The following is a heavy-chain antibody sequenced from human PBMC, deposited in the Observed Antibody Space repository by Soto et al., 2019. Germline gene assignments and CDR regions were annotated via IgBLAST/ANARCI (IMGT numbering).Heavy chain of an antibody. D-gene: IGHD3-3*01. CDR1: GGSFSGYY. CDR2: INHSGST. CDR3: ARAPLYYDFWSGYYKPYYYYYGMDV. J-gene: IGHJ6*02. Sequence: SETLSLTCAVYGGSFSGYYWSWIRQPPGKGLEWIGEINHSGSTNYNPSLKSRVTISVDTSKNQFSLKLSSVTAADTAVYYCARAPLYYDFWSGYYKPYYYYYGMDVWGQGTTVTVSS. V-gene: IGHV4-34*01.